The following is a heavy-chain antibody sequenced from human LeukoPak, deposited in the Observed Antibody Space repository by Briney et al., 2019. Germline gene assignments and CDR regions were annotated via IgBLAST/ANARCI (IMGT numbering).Heavy chain of an antibody. CDR1: GFTFSSYA. D-gene: IGHD1-26*01. V-gene: IGHV3-23*01. CDR3: AYQKSGHAAFFDY. J-gene: IGHJ4*02. Sequence: GGSLRLSCAASGFTFSSYAMSWVRQAPGKGLEWVSAISGSGGSTYFADSVKGRFTISRDNSKNTLYLQMNSLRAEDTAVYYCAYQKSGHAAFFDYWGQGTLVTVFS. CDR2: ISGSGGST.